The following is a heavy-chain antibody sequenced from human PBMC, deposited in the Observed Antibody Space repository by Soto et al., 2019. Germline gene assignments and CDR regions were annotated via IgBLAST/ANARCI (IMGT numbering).Heavy chain of an antibody. CDR2: ISSGSSII. CDR3: SSINIVMDRSLDY. J-gene: IGHJ4*02. D-gene: IGHD3-10*01. CDR1: GFNFGGYE. V-gene: IGHV3-48*03. Sequence: GGSLRLSCAASGFNFGGYEMTWVRQAPGKGLEWVSYISSGSSIIYYADSVKGRFTISRDNAKNSLYLQMNSLRAEDTAVYYCSSINIVMDRSLDYWGQGTLVPVYS.